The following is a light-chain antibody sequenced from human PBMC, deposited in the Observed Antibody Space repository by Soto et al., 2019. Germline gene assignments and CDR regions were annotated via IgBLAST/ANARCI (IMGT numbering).Light chain of an antibody. CDR1: SSDVGGYTR. CDR3: SSYTSSSTWV. V-gene: IGLV2-18*02. Sequence: QSALTQPPSVSGSLGQSVTISCTGTSSDVGGYTRVSWYQQPPGTAPKLMVYEVTNRPSGVPDRFSGSKSGIAASLTISGLQAEDEADYYCSSYTSSSTWVFGTGTKLTVL. J-gene: IGLJ1*01. CDR2: EVT.